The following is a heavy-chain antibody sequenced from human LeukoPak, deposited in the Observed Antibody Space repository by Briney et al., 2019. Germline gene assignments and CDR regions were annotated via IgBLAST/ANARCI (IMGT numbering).Heavy chain of an antibody. CDR3: ARVRGRYSAYYFDY. V-gene: IGHV3-74*01. Sequence: GGSLRLSCAASGFTFSSYWMHWVRQAPGKGPVWVSRINSDGSSTSYADSVKGRFTISRDNAKNTLYLQMNSLTAEDTAVYYCARVRGRYSAYYFDYWGQGTLVTVSS. CDR1: GFTFSSYW. CDR2: INSDGSST. D-gene: IGHD2-15*01. J-gene: IGHJ4*02.